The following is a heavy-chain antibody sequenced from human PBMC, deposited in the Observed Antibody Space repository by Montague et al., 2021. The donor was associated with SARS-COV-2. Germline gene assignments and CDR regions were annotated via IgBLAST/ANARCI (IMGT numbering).Heavy chain of an antibody. Sequence: SETLSLTCAVSRGSFSNYYWTWIRQSPGKGLEWIGEINQGGAPNYTPSXXSRVTISLDTSKKQISLNLNSVTVADTAVFFCARGRPVQGSIRHFDSFSSGALDIWAQGSLVTVSS. J-gene: IGHJ3*02. D-gene: IGHD3-9*01. CDR2: INQGGAP. V-gene: IGHV4-34*01. CDR3: ARGRPVQGSIRHFDSFSSGALDI. CDR1: RGSFSNYY.